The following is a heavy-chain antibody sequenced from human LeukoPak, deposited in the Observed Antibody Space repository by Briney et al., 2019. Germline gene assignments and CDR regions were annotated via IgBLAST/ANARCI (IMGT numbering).Heavy chain of an antibody. CDR1: GGSFSGYY. D-gene: IGHD2-2*01. CDR2: INHSGST. V-gene: IGHV4-34*01. J-gene: IGHJ4*02. CDR3: ALPGYQTPLRY. Sequence: SETLSLTCAVYGGSFSGYYWSWIRQPPGKGLEWIGEINHSGSTNYSPSLKSRVTISVDTSKNQFSLKLSSVTAADTAVYYCALPGYQTPLRYWGQGTLVTVSS.